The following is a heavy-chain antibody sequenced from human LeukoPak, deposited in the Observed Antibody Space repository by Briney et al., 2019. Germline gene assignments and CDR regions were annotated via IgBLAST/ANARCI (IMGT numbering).Heavy chain of an antibody. CDR1: GYTFTAYY. CDR3: ARDLRATIEYYFDY. Sequence: GASVKVSRKASGYTFTAYYMDWVRQAPGQGLGLMGLINPNTGGTNYAQKFQGRVTMTRDTSISTAYMELSRLRSDDTAVYYCARDLRATIEYYFDYWGQGTLVTVSS. D-gene: IGHD4-17*01. CDR2: INPNTGGT. V-gene: IGHV1-2*02. J-gene: IGHJ4*02.